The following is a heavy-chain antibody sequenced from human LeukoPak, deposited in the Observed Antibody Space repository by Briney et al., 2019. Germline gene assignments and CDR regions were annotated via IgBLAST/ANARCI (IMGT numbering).Heavy chain of an antibody. V-gene: IGHV3-21*06. CDR1: GFTFSSYS. J-gene: IGHJ6*03. CDR2: ISASSSYI. Sequence: GGSLRLSCAASGFTFSSYSMNWVRQAPGEGLEWVSSISASSSYIYYADSVKGQFTISRDNAKNSLYLQMNSLGAEDTAVYSCARDHPLAGRPSYYMDVWGKGTTVTVSS. CDR3: ARDHPLAGRPSYYMDV. D-gene: IGHD6-6*01.